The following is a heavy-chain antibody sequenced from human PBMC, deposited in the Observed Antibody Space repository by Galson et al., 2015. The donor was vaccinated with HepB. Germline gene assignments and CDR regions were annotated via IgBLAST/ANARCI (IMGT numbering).Heavy chain of an antibody. Sequence: SLRLSCAASGFTFSSYAMHWVRQAPGKGLEYVSAISSNGGSTYYADSVKGRFTISRDNSKNTLYLQMSSLRAEDTAVYYCVKDSGYGDIYYYGMDVWGQGTTVTVSS. CDR1: GFTFSSYA. CDR3: VKDSGYGDIYYYGMDV. V-gene: IGHV3-64D*06. D-gene: IGHD4-17*01. CDR2: ISSNGGST. J-gene: IGHJ6*02.